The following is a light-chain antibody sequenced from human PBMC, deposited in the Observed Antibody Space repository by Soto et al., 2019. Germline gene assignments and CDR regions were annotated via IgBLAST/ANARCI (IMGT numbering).Light chain of an antibody. CDR1: QSISTW. CDR3: QHSWT. J-gene: IGKJ1*01. V-gene: IGKV1-5*01. Sequence: DIQMTQSPSTLSASVGDRVTITCRASQSISTWLAWYQQKPGKAPKLLIYDASTLEGGVPSRFSGIGSGTEFTLTISGLQPDDFATYYCQHSWTFGQGTKVVIK. CDR2: DAS.